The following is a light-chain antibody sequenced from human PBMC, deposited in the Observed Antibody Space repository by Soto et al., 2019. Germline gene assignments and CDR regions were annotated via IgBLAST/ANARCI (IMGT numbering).Light chain of an antibody. CDR2: DVS. V-gene: IGLV2-11*01. Sequence: QSALTQPRSVSGSPGQSVTISCTGTSNDVGGYNYVSWFQQHPGKVPKLMVYDVSYRPSGVPDRFSGSKSGNMASLTISGLQADDEGDYYCCSYAGTYWVFGGGTKVTVL. J-gene: IGLJ3*02. CDR1: SNDVGGYNY. CDR3: CSYAGTYWV.